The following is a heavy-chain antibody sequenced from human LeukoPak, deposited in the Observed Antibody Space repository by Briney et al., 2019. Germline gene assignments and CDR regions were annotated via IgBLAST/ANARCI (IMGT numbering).Heavy chain of an antibody. CDR2: ISWNSGSI. V-gene: IGHV3-9*01. Sequence: GGSLRLSCEASGYTFDDYAMHWVRQAPGKGLEWVSAISWNSGSIGYADSVKGRFTISRDNGKNSLYLQMNSLRTEDTALYYCAKGHTYGLGESYLDFWGQGALVSVSS. CDR3: AKGHTYGLGESYLDF. J-gene: IGHJ4*02. D-gene: IGHD5-18*01. CDR1: GYTFDDYA.